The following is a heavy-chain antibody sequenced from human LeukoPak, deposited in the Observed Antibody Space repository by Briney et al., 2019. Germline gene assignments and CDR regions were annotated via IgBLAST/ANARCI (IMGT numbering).Heavy chain of an antibody. CDR3: ARGIQPPKYYGSGSDTFDI. J-gene: IGHJ3*02. V-gene: IGHV3-30*04. CDR2: VSKDGNTK. D-gene: IGHD3-10*01. Sequence: GTSLRLSCVASGFTFSTYAIHWVRQAPGKGLEWVAVVSKDGNTKYYADSVKGRFTISRDNSKNTVYLQMNSLRTEDTSVYYCARGIQPPKYYGSGSDTFDIWGQGTMVTVSS. CDR1: GFTFSTYA.